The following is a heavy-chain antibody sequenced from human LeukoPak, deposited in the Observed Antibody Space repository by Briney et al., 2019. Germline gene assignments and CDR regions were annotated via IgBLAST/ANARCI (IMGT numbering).Heavy chain of an antibody. D-gene: IGHD3-10*01. CDR2: SAYNGNT. CDR3: ERYNSMFRGVTTSDY. Sequence: ASVKVSCKASGYTFTNYGFNWVRQAPGQGLEWMGNSAYNGNTNYAQKFQDRVTMTTDTSTSTAYMELRSLRSDDTAVYYCERYNSMFRGVTTSDYWGQGTLVTVSS. V-gene: IGHV1-18*01. J-gene: IGHJ4*02. CDR1: GYTFTNYG.